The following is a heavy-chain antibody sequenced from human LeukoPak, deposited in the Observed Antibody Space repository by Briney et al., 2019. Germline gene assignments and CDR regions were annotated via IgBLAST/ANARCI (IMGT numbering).Heavy chain of an antibody. CDR2: ISGSGGST. Sequence: GGSLRLSCAASGFTFSSYAMSWVRQAPGKGLKWVSAISGSGGSTCYADSVKGRFTISRDNSKNTLYLQMNSLRAEDTAVYYCAKSGAKYYDILTGYLFDYWGQGTLVTVSS. CDR1: GFTFSSYA. V-gene: IGHV3-23*01. J-gene: IGHJ4*02. CDR3: AKSGAKYYDILTGYLFDY. D-gene: IGHD3-9*01.